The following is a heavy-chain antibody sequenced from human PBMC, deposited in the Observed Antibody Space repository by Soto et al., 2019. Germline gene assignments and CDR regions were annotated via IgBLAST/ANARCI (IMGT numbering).Heavy chain of an antibody. CDR2: IYHSGST. J-gene: IGHJ3*02. V-gene: IGHV4-30-2*01. CDR3: ASLRQSRKGAFDI. CDR1: GGSISSGGYS. Sequence: QLQLQESGSGLVKPSQTLSLTCAASGGSISSGGYSWSWIRQPPGKGLEWIGYIYHSGSTYYNPSLKSRVTISVDRSKNQFSPKLSSVTAADTAVYYCASLRQSRKGAFDIWGQGTMVTVSS.